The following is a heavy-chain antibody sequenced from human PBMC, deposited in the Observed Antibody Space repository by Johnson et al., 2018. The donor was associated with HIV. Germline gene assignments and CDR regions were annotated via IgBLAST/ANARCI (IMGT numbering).Heavy chain of an antibody. J-gene: IGHJ3*02. CDR2: ISSSGSTI. D-gene: IGHD6-19*01. CDR1: GFNFNHAW. Sequence: QVQLVESGGGLVKPGKSLRLSCEASGFNFNHAWMSWVRQAPGKGLEWVSYISSSGSTIFYADSVKGRFTISRYNAKNSLYLQMNSLKAEDTAVYYCARYDSSGWYGLGAFDIWGQGTMVTVSS. CDR3: ARYDSSGWYGLGAFDI. V-gene: IGHV3-11*04.